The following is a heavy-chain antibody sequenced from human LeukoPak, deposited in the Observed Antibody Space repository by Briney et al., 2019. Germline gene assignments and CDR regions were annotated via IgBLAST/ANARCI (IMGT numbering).Heavy chain of an antibody. CDR2: IYYSGST. CDR1: GFTFSDYY. CDR3: ARTDRDLGAIHP. V-gene: IGHV4-38-2*01. D-gene: IGHD1-26*01. Sequence: LRLSCAASGFTFSDYYMSWIRQAPGKGLEWIGSIYYSGSTYYNPSLKSRVTISVDTSKNQFSLKLSSVTAADTAVYYCARTDRDLGAIHPWGQGTLVTVSS. J-gene: IGHJ5*02.